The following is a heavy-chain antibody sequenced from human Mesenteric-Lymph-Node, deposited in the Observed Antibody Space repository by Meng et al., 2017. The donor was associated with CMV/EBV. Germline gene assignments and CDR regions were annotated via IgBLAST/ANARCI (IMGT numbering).Heavy chain of an antibody. V-gene: IGHV3-48*03. Sequence: GESLKISCEASGFTFSSYEMNWVRQTPGKGLEWLSYISSYDDSVYYADSVKGRFTISRDNAKSSLYLHMNSLRAEDTGVYYCAAIVPATIRGWFDPWGQGTLVTVSS. CDR2: ISSYDDSV. J-gene: IGHJ5*02. D-gene: IGHD1-26*01. CDR1: GFTFSSYE. CDR3: AAIVPATIRGWFDP.